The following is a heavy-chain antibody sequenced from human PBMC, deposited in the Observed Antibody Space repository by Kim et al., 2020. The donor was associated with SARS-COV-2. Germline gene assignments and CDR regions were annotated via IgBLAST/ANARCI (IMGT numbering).Heavy chain of an antibody. J-gene: IGHJ4*02. CDR1: GGSFSAYY. CDR2: INHSGST. CDR3: ARGTKEPSYGLKFMPLYYFDY. D-gene: IGHD5-18*01. V-gene: IGHV4-34*01. Sequence: SETLSLTCAVYGGSFSAYYWSWIRQPPGKGLEWIGEINHSGSTNYNPSLKSRVTISVDTSKNLFSLKLSSVTAADTAVYYCARGTKEPSYGLKFMPLYYFDYWGQGTLVTVSS.